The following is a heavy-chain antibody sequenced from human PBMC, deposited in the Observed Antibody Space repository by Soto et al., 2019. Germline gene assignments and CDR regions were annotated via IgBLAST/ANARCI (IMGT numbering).Heavy chain of an antibody. Sequence: GGSLRLSCAASGFTFSTYSMNWVRQAPGKGLEWVSSISSGSSYIYYADSVKGRFTISRDNAHNSLYLQMNSLRAEDTAVYFYATYTGSYYLYGMDVWGQGTTVTVSS. D-gene: IGHD5-12*01. CDR3: ATYTGSYYLYGMDV. V-gene: IGHV3-21*01. J-gene: IGHJ6*02. CDR2: ISSGSSYI. CDR1: GFTFSTYS.